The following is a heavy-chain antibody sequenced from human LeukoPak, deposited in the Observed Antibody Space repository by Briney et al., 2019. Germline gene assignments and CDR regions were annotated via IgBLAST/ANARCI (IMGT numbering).Heavy chain of an antibody. CDR2: INHSGST. D-gene: IGHD4-11*01. Sequence: SETLSLTCAVYGGSFSGYYWSWIRQPPGKGLEWIGEINHSGSTNYNPSLKSRVTISVDTSKNQFSLKLSSVTAADTAVYYCARTYSNYEGFDYWGQGTLVTVSS. CDR3: ARTYSNYEGFDY. CDR1: GGSFSGYY. J-gene: IGHJ4*02. V-gene: IGHV4-34*01.